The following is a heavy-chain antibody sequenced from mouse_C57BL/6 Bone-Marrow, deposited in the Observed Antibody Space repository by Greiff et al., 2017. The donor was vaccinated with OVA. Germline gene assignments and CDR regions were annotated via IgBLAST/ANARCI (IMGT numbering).Heavy chain of an antibody. Sequence: VQLQQSGPELVKPGASVKISCTASGYAFSSSWMNWVKQRPGKGLEWIGRIYTGDGDTNYKGKFKGKATLTADKSSSTAYMEISGLESEDSAVYFCARVVFGDWGQCTTLTVSS. CDR2: IYTGDGDT. CDR3: ARVVFGD. J-gene: IGHJ2*01. V-gene: IGHV1-82*01. CDR1: GYAFSSSW. D-gene: IGHD1-1*02.